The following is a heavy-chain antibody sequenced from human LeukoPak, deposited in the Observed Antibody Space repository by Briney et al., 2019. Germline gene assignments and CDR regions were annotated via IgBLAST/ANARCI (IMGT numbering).Heavy chain of an antibody. CDR1: GVSTTNYY. J-gene: IGHJ5*02. D-gene: IGHD4-23*01. Sequence: PSETLSLTCTVSGVSTTNYYWHWIRQPPGKELEWIAFTSYRGGSKYNPSLKSRATISVDTSENQVSLRVTSMTAADTAVYYCARDSLDYGGWFDTWGQGILVTVSS. CDR3: ARDSLDYGGWFDT. V-gene: IGHV4-59*01. CDR2: TSYRGGS.